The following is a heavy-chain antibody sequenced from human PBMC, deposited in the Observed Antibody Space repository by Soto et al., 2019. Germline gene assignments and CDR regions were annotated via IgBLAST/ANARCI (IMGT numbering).Heavy chain of an antibody. CDR1: GYTFTSSG. CDR2: INAGNGNT. Sequence: ASVKVSCKASGYTFTSSGISWVRQAPGQRLEWMGWINAGNGNTKYSQKFQGRVTITRDTSASTAYMELSSLRSEDTAVYYCARDLGGWPDYWGQGTLVTVSS. D-gene: IGHD2-15*01. J-gene: IGHJ4*02. V-gene: IGHV1-3*01. CDR3: ARDLGGWPDY.